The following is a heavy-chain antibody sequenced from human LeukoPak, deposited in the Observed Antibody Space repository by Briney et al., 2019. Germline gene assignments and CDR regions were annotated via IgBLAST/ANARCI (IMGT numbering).Heavy chain of an antibody. CDR2: ISYSGYT. J-gene: IGHJ4*02. V-gene: IGHV4-59*12. CDR1: GGSISNYY. D-gene: IGHD3-22*01. Sequence: SETLSLTCTVSGGSISNYYWSWIRQPPGKGLEWIGYISYSGYTNYNPSLKSRVTISVDTSKKQFSLKLSSVTAADTAVYYCVTYYFDSSGPKKNYWGQGTLVTVSS. CDR3: VTYYFDSSGPKKNY.